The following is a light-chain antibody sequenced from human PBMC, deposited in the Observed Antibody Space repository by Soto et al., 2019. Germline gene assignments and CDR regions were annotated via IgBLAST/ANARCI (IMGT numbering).Light chain of an antibody. CDR2: RVY. J-gene: IGKJ1*01. CDR3: QQHGSSPWT. V-gene: IGKV3-20*01. CDR1: QSISNNY. Sequence: EIVLTQFPGTVSLSPGERATLSCRASQSISNNYLTWYQQKPGQAPRLLIYRVYNRATGIPDRFSGSGSGTDFTLTINRLEPEDFAVYFCQQHGSSPWTFGQGTKVEIK.